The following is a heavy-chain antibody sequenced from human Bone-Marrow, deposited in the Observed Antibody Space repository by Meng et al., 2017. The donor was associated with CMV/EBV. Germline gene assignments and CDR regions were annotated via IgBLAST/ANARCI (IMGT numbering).Heavy chain of an antibody. V-gene: IGHV3-7*03. CDR1: GFTFSTYW. CDR3: ARDRIVRRGGSYFGWFDP. D-gene: IGHD1-26*01. CDR2: IKQDGSEK. J-gene: IGHJ5*02. Sequence: GESLKISCAASGFTFSTYWMTWVRQAPQKGLEWVANIKQDGSEKYYVDSVKGRFTISRDNAKNSLYLQMNSLRAEDTALYYCARDRIVRRGGSYFGWFDPWGQGTLVTVSS.